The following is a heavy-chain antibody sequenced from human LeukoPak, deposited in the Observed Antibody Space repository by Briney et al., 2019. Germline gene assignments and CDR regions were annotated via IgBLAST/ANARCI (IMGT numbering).Heavy chain of an antibody. V-gene: IGHV1-2*02. J-gene: IGHJ4*02. CDR1: GYTLTGYY. CDR3: ARGVDTAMGLFDY. D-gene: IGHD5-18*01. CDR2: INPNSGGT. Sequence: SVKVSCKVSGYTLTGYYMHWVRQAPGQGLEWMGWINPNSGGTNYAQKFQGRVTMTRDTSITTAYMELSRLRSDDTAVYYCARGVDTAMGLFDYWGQGTLVTVSS.